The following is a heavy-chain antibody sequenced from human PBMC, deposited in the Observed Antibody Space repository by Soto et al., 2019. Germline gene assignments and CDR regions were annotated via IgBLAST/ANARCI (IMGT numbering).Heavy chain of an antibody. CDR1: GYTFTSYG. V-gene: IGHV1-18*01. CDR2: ISAYNGNT. J-gene: IGHJ6*02. CDR3: ARDAGMVGYCSGGSCYSDYYGMDV. Sequence: ASVKVSCKASGYTFTSYGISWVRQAPGQGLEWMGWISAYNGNTNYAQKLQGRVTMTTDTSTSTAYMELRSLRSDDTAVYYCARDAGMVGYCSGGSCYSDYYGMDVWG. D-gene: IGHD2-15*01.